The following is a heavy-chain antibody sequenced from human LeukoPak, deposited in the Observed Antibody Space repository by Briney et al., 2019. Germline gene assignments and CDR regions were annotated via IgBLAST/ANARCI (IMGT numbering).Heavy chain of an antibody. V-gene: IGHV4-4*02. D-gene: IGHD2-15*01. CDR3: ARGTLQYCSGGSCYTLDY. CDR2: IFHSGST. Sequence: SETLSPTCAVSGGSISSSNWWSWVRQPPGKGLEWIGEIFHSGSTNYNPSLKSRVTISVDKSKNQFSLKLSSVTAADTAVYYCARGTLQYCSGGSCYTLDYWGQGTLVTVSS. J-gene: IGHJ4*02. CDR1: GGSISSSNW.